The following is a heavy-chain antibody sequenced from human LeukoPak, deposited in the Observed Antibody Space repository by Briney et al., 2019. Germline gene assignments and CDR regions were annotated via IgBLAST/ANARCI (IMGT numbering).Heavy chain of an antibody. Sequence: SETLSLTCAVSGGSISSGGYSWSWIRQPPGKGLEWIGYIYHSGSTYYNPSLKSRVTISVDRSKNQFSLKLSSVTAADTAVYYCASFDSSGYHETHFDYWGQGTLVTVSS. CDR1: GGSISSGGYS. J-gene: IGHJ4*02. CDR2: IYHSGST. CDR3: ASFDSSGYHETHFDY. D-gene: IGHD3-22*01. V-gene: IGHV4-30-2*01.